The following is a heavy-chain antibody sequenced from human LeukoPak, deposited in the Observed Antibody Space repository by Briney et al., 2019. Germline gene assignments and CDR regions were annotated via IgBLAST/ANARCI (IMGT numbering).Heavy chain of an antibody. Sequence: PGGSLRLSCAASGFTFSSYWMSWVRQAPGKGLEWVGHIKEDGSQIDYVDSVKGRFTISRDNARNSLYLQLNSLRAEDTAVYYCARVYWYFDFWGRGTLVIVSS. CDR1: GFTFSSYW. J-gene: IGHJ2*01. CDR3: ARVYWYFDF. V-gene: IGHV3-7*04. CDR2: IKEDGSQI.